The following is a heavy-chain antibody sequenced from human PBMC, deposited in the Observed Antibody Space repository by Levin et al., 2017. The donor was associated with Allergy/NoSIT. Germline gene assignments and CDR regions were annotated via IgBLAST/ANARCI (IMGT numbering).Heavy chain of an antibody. CDR1: GGSISSGDYY. CDR3: ARGPEGGYPPNWFDP. J-gene: IGHJ5*02. CDR2: IYYSGST. Sequence: SETLSLTCTVSGGSISSGDYYWSWIRQPPGKGLEWIGYIYYSGSTYYNPSLKSRVSISVDTSKNQFSLKLTSVTAADTAVYYCARGPEGGYPPNWFDPWGQGTLVTVSS. D-gene: IGHD3-16*02. V-gene: IGHV4-30-4*01.